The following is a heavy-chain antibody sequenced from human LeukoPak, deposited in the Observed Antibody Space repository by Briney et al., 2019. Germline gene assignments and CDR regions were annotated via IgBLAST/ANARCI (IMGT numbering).Heavy chain of an antibody. CDR2: IFASGST. Sequence: SETLSLTCTVSGASISSGSYYWNWIRQPAGKGLEWIGRIFASGSTNYNPSLKSRVTISVDMSENQFSLKLNSVTATDTAVYYCAREYSSGYHYFDYWGQGTLVTVSS. CDR3: AREYSSGYHYFDY. CDR1: GASISSGSYY. V-gene: IGHV4-61*02. D-gene: IGHD6-19*01. J-gene: IGHJ4*02.